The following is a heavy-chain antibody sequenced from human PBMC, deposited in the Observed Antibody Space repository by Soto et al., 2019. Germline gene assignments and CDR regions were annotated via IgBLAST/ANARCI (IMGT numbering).Heavy chain of an antibody. Sequence: QGQLQQSGPGLVKPSQTLSLTCAISGDSVSSDITSWIWIRQSPSRGLEWLGRTYYRSKWFHDYAASVKSRITINPDTSKNQFSLELNSMTPEDTAVYYCARGNALDVWGQGTVVTVSS. CDR1: GDSVSSDITS. CDR3: ARGNALDV. D-gene: IGHD3-10*01. CDR2: TYYRSKWFH. J-gene: IGHJ3*01. V-gene: IGHV6-1*01.